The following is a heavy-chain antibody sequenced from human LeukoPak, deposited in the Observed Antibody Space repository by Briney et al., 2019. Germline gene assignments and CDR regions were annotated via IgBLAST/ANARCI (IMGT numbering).Heavy chain of an antibody. CDR1: GGSFSGYY. Sequence: SETLSLTCAVYGGSFSGYYWSWIRQPPGKGLEWIGEINHSGSTNYNPSLKSRVTISVDTSKNQFSLKLSSVTAADTAVYYCASLRGYYDFWSGYYTATSLFDYWGQGTLVTVSS. J-gene: IGHJ4*02. V-gene: IGHV4-34*01. CDR2: INHSGST. CDR3: ASLRGYYDFWSGYYTATSLFDY. D-gene: IGHD3-3*01.